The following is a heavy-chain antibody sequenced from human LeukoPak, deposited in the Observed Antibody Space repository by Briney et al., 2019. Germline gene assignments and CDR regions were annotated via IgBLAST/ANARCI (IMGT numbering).Heavy chain of an antibody. Sequence: ASVKVSCKASGYTLTVYDMHWVRQAPGQGLEWMGWINPNIGDTNYAQKFQGRVTVTRDTSISTAYMELSRLRSDDTAVYYCARVGSSGWYVHPTLDYWGQGTLVTVSS. D-gene: IGHD6-19*01. CDR2: INPNIGDT. CDR3: ARVGSSGWYVHPTLDY. V-gene: IGHV1-2*02. CDR1: GYTLTVYD. J-gene: IGHJ4*02.